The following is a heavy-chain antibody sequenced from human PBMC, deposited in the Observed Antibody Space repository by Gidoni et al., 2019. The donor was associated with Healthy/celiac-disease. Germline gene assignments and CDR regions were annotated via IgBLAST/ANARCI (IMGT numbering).Heavy chain of an antibody. V-gene: IGHV3-15*01. D-gene: IGHD4-17*01. CDR3: TTVASGDAADY. CDR1: GFTFSNAW. Sequence: EVQLVESGGGLVKPGGSLRLSCAASGFTFSNAWMSWVRQAPGKGLEWVGRIKSKTDGGTTDYAEPVKGRLTISRDDSKNTLYLQMNSLKTKDTAVYYCTTVASGDAADYWGQGTLVTVSS. J-gene: IGHJ4*02. CDR2: IKSKTDGGTT.